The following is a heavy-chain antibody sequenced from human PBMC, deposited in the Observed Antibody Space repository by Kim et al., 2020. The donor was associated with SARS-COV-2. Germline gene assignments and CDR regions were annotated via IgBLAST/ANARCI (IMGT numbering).Heavy chain of an antibody. D-gene: IGHD6-19*01. V-gene: IGHV4-34*01. Sequence: KSRVTISVDTSKNQFSLKLSSVTAADTAVYYCARGGSGWLNYYYYGMDVWGQGTTVTVSS. CDR3: ARGGSGWLNYYYYGMDV. J-gene: IGHJ6*02.